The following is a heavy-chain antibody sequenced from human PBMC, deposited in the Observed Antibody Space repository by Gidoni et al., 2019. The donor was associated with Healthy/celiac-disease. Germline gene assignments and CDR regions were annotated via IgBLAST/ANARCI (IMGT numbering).Heavy chain of an antibody. CDR1: GGSFSGYY. D-gene: IGHD2-2*01. CDR3: ARGPSVVPAAAGVAPGGDV. Sequence: QVQLQQWGAGLLKPSETLSLTCAVDGGSFSGYYWSWIRQPPGKGLEWIGEINHSGSTNYNPSLKSRVTISVDTSKNQFSLKLSSVTAADTAVYYCARGPSVVPAAAGVAPGGDVWGQGTTVTVSS. J-gene: IGHJ6*02. CDR2: INHSGST. V-gene: IGHV4-34*01.